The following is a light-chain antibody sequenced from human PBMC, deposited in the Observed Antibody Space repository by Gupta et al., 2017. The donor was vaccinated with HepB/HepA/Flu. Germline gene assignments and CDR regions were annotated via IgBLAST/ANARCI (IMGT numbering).Light chain of an antibody. J-gene: IGLJ2*01. CDR2: DVS. CDR3: SSYKDTSTLVI. CDR1: SRDVGYNH. V-gene: IGLV2-14*03. Sequence: QSALTQPASVSGSPGQSITISCTGTSRDVGYNHVSWYQQHPGKAPKLLSLDVSNRPSGVSNRFSGSKSGNTASLTISGLQAGDEADDYCSSYKDTSTLVIFGGGTKVTVL.